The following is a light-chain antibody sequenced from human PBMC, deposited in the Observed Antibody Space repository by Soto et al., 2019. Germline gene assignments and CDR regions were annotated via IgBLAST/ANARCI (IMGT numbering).Light chain of an antibody. CDR2: GAS. Sequence: EIVMTQSPATLSVSPGERATLSCRASQSVSSNLAWYQQKPGQAPRLLIYGASPRATGIPARFSGSGSGTEFTPTISSLQSEDFAVYYCQQYNNWPPGTFGQGTKVEI. V-gene: IGKV3-15*01. CDR3: QQYNNWPPGT. J-gene: IGKJ1*01. CDR1: QSVSSN.